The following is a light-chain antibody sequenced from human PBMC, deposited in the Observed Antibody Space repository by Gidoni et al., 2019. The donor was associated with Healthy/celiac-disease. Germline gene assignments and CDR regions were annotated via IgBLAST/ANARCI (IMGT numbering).Light chain of an antibody. Sequence: DIVMTQSPLSLPVTPGEPASISCRSSQSLLHSNGYNYLDWYLQKPVQSPQLLIYLGSNRASGVPDRFSGSGSGTDFTLKISRVEAEDVGVYYCMQALQTPLTFGGXTKVEIK. CDR2: LGS. J-gene: IGKJ4*01. CDR1: QSLLHSNGYNY. V-gene: IGKV2-28*01. CDR3: MQALQTPLT.